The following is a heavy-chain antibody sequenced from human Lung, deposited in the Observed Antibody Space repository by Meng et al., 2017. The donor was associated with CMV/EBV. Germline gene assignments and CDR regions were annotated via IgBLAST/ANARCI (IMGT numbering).Heavy chain of an antibody. V-gene: IGHV3-21*01. Sequence: GSLRLSCAASGFTFSSYSMNWVRQAPGKGLEWVSSISSSSSYIYYADSVKGRFTISRDNAKNSLYLQMNSLRAEDTAVYYCAVYCSSTSCHRDGMDVWGQGTXVTVSS. CDR3: AVYCSSTSCHRDGMDV. D-gene: IGHD2-2*01. CDR1: GFTFSSYS. J-gene: IGHJ6*02. CDR2: ISSSSSYI.